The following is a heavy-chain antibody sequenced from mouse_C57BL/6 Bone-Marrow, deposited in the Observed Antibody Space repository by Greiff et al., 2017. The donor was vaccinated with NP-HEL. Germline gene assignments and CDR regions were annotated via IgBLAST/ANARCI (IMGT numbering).Heavy chain of an antibody. CDR3: ARPYDGYYVDY. CDR1: GFTFSSYG. J-gene: IGHJ2*01. D-gene: IGHD2-3*01. CDR2: ISSGGSYT. Sequence: VQLQQSGGDLVKPGGSLKLSCAASGFTFSSYGMSWVRQTPDKRLEWVATISSGGSYTYYPDSVKGRFTISRDNAKNTLYLQMSSLKSEDTAMYYCARPYDGYYVDYWGQGTTLTVSS. V-gene: IGHV5-6*01.